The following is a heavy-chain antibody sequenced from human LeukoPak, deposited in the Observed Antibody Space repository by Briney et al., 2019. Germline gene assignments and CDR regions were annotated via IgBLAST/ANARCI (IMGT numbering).Heavy chain of an antibody. CDR1: GGTFSSYA. CDR3: ATRTVRGGSSSFDY. V-gene: IGHV1-69*04. D-gene: IGHD3-10*01. J-gene: IGHJ4*02. Sequence: GAPVKVSCKASGGTFSSYAISRVRQAPGQGLEWMGRIIPILGIANYAQKFQGRVTITADKSTSTAYMELSSLRSEDTAVYYCATRTVRGGSSSFDYWGQGTLVTVSS. CDR2: IIPILGIA.